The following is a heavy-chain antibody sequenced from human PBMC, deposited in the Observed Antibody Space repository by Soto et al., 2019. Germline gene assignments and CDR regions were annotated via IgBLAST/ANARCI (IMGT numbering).Heavy chain of an antibody. CDR3: ARAVFFFQAEDGIRDTVPVSAFLLNLSSDL. CDR2: ISSSSSTI. D-gene: IGHD2-15*01. V-gene: IGHV3-48*02. Sequence: KGLNMVSYISSSSSTIYYADSAKGRFTISRDNAKNSLYLKMNSVRDEDTAVYYCARAVFFFQAEDGIRDTVPVSAFLLNLSSDL. J-gene: IGHJ2*01.